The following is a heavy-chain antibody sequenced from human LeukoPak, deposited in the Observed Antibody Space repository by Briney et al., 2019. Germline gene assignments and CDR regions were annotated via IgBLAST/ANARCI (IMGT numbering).Heavy chain of an antibody. V-gene: IGHV4-39*01. D-gene: IGHD1-26*01. CDR3: ARHGVGANHY. Sequence: SETLSLTCTVSGGSISSSSYYWGWVRQPPGKGLEWIGSIYYIGSTYYNPSLKSRLTLSVATSKNQSPLNLSSVTPAHTAVYYCARHGVGANHYWGQGTLVTVSS. J-gene: IGHJ4*02. CDR2: IYYIGST. CDR1: GGSISSSSYY.